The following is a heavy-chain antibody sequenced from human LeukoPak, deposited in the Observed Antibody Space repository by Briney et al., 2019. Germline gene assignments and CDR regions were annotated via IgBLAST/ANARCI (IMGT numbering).Heavy chain of an antibody. CDR2: IIPIFGTA. CDR1: GGTFSSYA. D-gene: IGHD3-10*01. V-gene: IGHV1-69*05. J-gene: IGHJ6*03. Sequence: SVKVSCKASGGTFSSYAISWVRQAPGQGLEWMGGIIPIFGTANYAQKLQGRVTITTDESTSTACMELGSLRSEDTAVYYCARGRWFGEWNMDVWGKGTTVTVSS. CDR3: ARGRWFGEWNMDV.